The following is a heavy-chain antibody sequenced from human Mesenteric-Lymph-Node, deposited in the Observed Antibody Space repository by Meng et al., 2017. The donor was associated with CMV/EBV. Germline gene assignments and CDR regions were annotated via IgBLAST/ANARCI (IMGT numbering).Heavy chain of an antibody. J-gene: IGHJ4*02. V-gene: IGHV4-4*02. CDR3: ARVRYSWGSYFDY. Sequence: VAGDSISSSFWWSWVRQPPGKGLEWIGEVFHSGGSNYNPSLKSRVTISVDKSKNQFSLNLSSVTAADTAVYYCARVRYSWGSYFDYWGQGTLVTVSS. CDR2: VFHSGGS. CDR1: GDSISSSFW. D-gene: IGHD3-10*01.